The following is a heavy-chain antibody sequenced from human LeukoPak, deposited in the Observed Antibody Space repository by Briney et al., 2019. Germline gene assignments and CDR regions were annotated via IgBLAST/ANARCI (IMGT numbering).Heavy chain of an antibody. CDR1: GFTFSNYS. V-gene: IGHV3-23*01. Sequence: GGSLRLSCAASGFTFSNYSMNWVRQAPGKGREWVSSISDSAGSTFYADSVKGRFTISRDNSKNTLYLQRNSLRAGDTAIYYCAKRIQYSSSSAYFDYWGQGTLVTVSS. CDR2: ISDSAGST. CDR3: AKRIQYSSSSAYFDY. D-gene: IGHD6-6*01. J-gene: IGHJ4*02.